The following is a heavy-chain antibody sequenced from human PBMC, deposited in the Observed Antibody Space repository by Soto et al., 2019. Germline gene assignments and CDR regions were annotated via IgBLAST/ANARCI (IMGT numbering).Heavy chain of an antibody. CDR3: AREISTSRYYYYGMDV. CDR2: IYYSGST. J-gene: IGHJ6*02. Sequence: SETLSLTCSVSGGTITRGDHFWSWVRQSPGKGLEWLGYIYYSGSTYYNPSLKGRVMMTIDTSKHQFSLNLSSVTAADTAVFYCAREISTSRYYYYGMDVWGQGTTVTVSS. D-gene: IGHD2-2*01. V-gene: IGHV4-30-4*01. CDR1: GGTITRGDHF.